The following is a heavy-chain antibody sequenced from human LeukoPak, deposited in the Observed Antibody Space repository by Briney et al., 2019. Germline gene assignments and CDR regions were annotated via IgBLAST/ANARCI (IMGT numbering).Heavy chain of an antibody. Sequence: PSETLSLTCAVYGGSFSGYYWSWIRQPPGKGLEWIGEINHSGSTNYNPSLKSRVTISVDTSKNQFSLKLSSVTAADTAVYYCARGQIPYYYDSSGYSRSPYFDYWGQGTLVTVSS. CDR2: INHSGST. V-gene: IGHV4-34*01. CDR1: GGSFSGYY. CDR3: ARGQIPYYYDSSGYSRSPYFDY. J-gene: IGHJ4*02. D-gene: IGHD3-22*01.